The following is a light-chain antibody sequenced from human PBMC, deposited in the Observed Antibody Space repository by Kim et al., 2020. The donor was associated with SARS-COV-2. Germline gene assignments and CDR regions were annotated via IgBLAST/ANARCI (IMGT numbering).Light chain of an antibody. Sequence: QRVLTQSPSASASLGASVKLTCTLSSGHSSYAIAWHQQQPEKGPRYLMKLNNDGSHSKGDGIPDRFSGSSSGAERYLTISSLQSDDEADYYCQTWGTGINWVFGGGTKLTVL. CDR1: SGHSSYA. CDR2: LNNDGSH. J-gene: IGLJ3*02. V-gene: IGLV4-69*01. CDR3: QTWGTGINWV.